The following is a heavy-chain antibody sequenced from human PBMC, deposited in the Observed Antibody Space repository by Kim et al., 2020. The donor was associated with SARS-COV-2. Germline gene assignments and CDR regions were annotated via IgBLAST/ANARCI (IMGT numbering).Heavy chain of an antibody. Sequence: DSVKGRFTISRDNSKNTLYLQMNSLRAEDTAVYYCASAIAAAGTSGAFDIWGQGTMVTVSS. D-gene: IGHD6-13*01. J-gene: IGHJ3*02. CDR3: ASAIAAAGTSGAFDI. V-gene: IGHV3-66*01.